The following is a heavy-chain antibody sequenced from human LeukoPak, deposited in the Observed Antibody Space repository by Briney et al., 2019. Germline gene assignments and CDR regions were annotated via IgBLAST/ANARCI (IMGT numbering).Heavy chain of an antibody. CDR1: GYTFSTYG. V-gene: IGHV1-18*01. J-gene: IGHJ4*02. CDR2: ISGRNGNA. Sequence: GASVKVSCKTSGYTFSTYGISWVRQAPGQGLEWLGWISGRNGNANYVQEFQGRVTMTTDTSTTTAYMELRSLTSDDTAVYLCARYLGHSSGSKRGFDYWGQGTPVIVSS. D-gene: IGHD6-19*01. CDR3: ARYLGHSSGSKRGFDY.